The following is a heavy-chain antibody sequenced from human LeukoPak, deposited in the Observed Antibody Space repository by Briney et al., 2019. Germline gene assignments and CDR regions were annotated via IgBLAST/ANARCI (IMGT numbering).Heavy chain of an antibody. CDR1: GFTFSSYE. CDR3: ARVPKPDDAFDI. Sequence: PGGSLRLSCAASGFTFSSYEMNWVRQAPGKGLEWVSYISSSGSTIYYADSVKGRFTISRDNAKNSLYLQMNSLRAEDTAVYYCARVPKPDDAFDIWGQGTMVTVSS. V-gene: IGHV3-48*03. CDR2: ISSSGSTI. J-gene: IGHJ3*02.